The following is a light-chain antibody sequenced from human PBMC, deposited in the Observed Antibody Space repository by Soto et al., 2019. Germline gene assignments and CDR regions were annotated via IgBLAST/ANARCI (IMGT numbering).Light chain of an antibody. Sequence: QSALTQPASVSGSPGQSITISCTGTSSDIGGYNYVSWYQQHSDKAPKLLIYNVSNRPSGVSNRFSGSKSGNTASLTISGLQAEDEADYYCSSYTISATVVFGGGTKVTVL. J-gene: IGLJ2*01. CDR2: NVS. CDR1: SSDIGGYNY. V-gene: IGLV2-14*01. CDR3: SSYTISATVV.